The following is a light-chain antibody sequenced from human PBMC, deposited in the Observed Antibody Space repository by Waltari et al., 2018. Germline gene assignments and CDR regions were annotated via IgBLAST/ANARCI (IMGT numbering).Light chain of an antibody. CDR1: SSDVGSYNL. CDR3: CSYAGSSTLV. V-gene: IGLV2-23*02. Sequence: QSALTQPASVSGSPGQSITISCPGTSSDVGSYNLVSWYQQHPGKPPQPMIHEVSKRPSGVSNRFSGSKSGNTASLTISGLQAEDEADYYCCSYAGSSTLVFGGGTKLTVL. J-gene: IGLJ2*01. CDR2: EVS.